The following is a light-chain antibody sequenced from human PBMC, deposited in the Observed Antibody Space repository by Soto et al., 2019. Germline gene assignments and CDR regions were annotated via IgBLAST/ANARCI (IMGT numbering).Light chain of an antibody. CDR3: VQFAHFPRT. CDR2: QIS. V-gene: IGKV2-24*01. J-gene: IGKJ1*01. CDR1: HSLVYSDGNTY. Sequence: DVVLNQTPLSSPVTLGQPASISCRSSHSLVYSDGNTYLSWLHQRPGQPPRLLIYQISKRFSGVPDRFSGSGAGTDFTLKISRVEAEDVGIYYCVQFAHFPRTFGQGTKVEIK.